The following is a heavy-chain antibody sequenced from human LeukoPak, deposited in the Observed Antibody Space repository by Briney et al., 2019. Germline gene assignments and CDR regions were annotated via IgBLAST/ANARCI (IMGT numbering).Heavy chain of an antibody. V-gene: IGHV1-69*05. CDR1: GGTFSSYA. Sequence: VASVKVSCKASGGTFSSYAISWVRQAPGQGLEWMGGIIPIFGTANYAQKLQGRVTMTTDTPTSTAYMELRSLRSDDTAVYYCARDRLGGEDDAFDIWGQGTMVTVSS. D-gene: IGHD3-16*01. CDR3: ARDRLGGEDDAFDI. CDR2: IIPIFGTA. J-gene: IGHJ3*02.